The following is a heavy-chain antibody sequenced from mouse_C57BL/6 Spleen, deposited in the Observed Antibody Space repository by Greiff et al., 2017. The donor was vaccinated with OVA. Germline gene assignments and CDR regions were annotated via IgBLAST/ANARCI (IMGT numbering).Heavy chain of an antibody. J-gene: IGHJ4*01. Sequence: EVKLMESEGGLVQPGSSMKLSCTASGFTFSDYYMAWVRQVPEKGLEWVANINYDGSSTYYLDSLKSRFIISRDNAKNILYLQMSSLKSEDTATYYCARVGSNSYYAMDYWGQGTSVTVSS. D-gene: IGHD2-5*01. V-gene: IGHV5-16*01. CDR3: ARVGSNSYYAMDY. CDR2: INYDGSST. CDR1: GFTFSDYY.